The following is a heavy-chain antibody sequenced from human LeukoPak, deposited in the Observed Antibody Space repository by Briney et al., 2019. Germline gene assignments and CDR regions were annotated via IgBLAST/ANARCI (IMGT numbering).Heavy chain of an antibody. V-gene: IGHV3-33*06. J-gene: IGHJ3*02. CDR1: GFTFSSYG. CDR3: AKGVRYYDSSGSTFDI. CDR2: IWYDGSNK. Sequence: GGSLRLSCAASGFTFSSYGMHWVRQAPGKGLEWVAVIWYDGSNKYYADSVKGRFTISRDNSKSTLYLQMNSLRAEDTAVYYCAKGVRYYDSSGSTFDIWGQGTMVTVSS. D-gene: IGHD3-22*01.